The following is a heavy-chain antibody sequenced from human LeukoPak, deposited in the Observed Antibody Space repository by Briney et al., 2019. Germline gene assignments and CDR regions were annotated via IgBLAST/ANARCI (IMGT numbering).Heavy chain of an antibody. CDR1: GFTCSSYT. V-gene: IGHV3-30*04. CDR2: ISSDGNNK. J-gene: IGHJ3*01. Sequence: GGSLRLSCAASGFTCSSYTTNWVRQAPGKGLEWVAGISSDGNNKYYVDSVKGRFTISRDNSKNTPYLQMNSLRAEDTAVYYCARDGRPLDVWGQGTMVTVSS. CDR3: ARDGRPLDV.